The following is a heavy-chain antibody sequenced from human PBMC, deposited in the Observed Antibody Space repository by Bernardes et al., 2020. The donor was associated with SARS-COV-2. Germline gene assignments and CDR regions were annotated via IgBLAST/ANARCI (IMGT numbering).Heavy chain of an antibody. V-gene: IGHV1-2*02. J-gene: IGHJ5*02. CDR1: GYTFTDHY. D-gene: IGHD3-10*01. Sequence: ASVKVSCKASGYTFTDHYMHWVRQAPGQGLEWMGWINPNSGDTNYARKFQGRVTMTRDTSISTVYMEVSRLRSDDTAVYYCARDRATTMIRGIIRFYFDPWGQGTLVTVSS. CDR2: INPNSGDT. CDR3: ARDRATTMIRGIIRFYFDP.